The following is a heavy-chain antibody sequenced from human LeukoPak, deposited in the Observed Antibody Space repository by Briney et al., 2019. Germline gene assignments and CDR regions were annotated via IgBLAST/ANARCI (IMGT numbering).Heavy chain of an antibody. CDR3: ARGSGKYYYDSSGYYHVNWFDP. J-gene: IGHJ5*02. CDR1: GGSISSGNYY. CDR2: IHHSGST. D-gene: IGHD3-22*01. V-gene: IGHV4-31*03. Sequence: PSETLSLTCTVSGGSISSGNYYWSWIRQHPGKGLEWIGYIHHSGSTYYNPSLKSRVIISVDTSKNQFSLKLSSVTAADTAVYYCARGSGKYYYDSSGYYHVNWFDPWGQGTLVTVSS.